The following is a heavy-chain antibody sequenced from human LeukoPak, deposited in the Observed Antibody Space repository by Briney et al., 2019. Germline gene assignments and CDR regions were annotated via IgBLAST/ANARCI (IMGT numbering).Heavy chain of an antibody. D-gene: IGHD2-21*02. CDR3: AKGPRDWYSPIDY. Sequence: SETLSLTCTVSGASISSGNDYWSWIRQPAGKGLEWIGRVYTGGSTNYNPSLKSRVTLSVDTSKNQFSLKLTSVTAADTAVYYCAKGPRDWYSPIDYWGQGTLVTVSS. V-gene: IGHV4-61*02. CDR1: GASISSGNDY. J-gene: IGHJ4*02. CDR2: VYTGGST.